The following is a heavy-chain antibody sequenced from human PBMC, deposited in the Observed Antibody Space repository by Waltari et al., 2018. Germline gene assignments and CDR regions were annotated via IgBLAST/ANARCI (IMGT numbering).Heavy chain of an antibody. V-gene: IGHV4-38-2*01. CDR2: IYHSGST. CDR1: GYSISSGYY. CDR3: ASPIFGVVNTGGPFDY. J-gene: IGHJ4*02. D-gene: IGHD3-3*01. Sequence: QVQLQESGPGLVKPSETLSLNCAVSGYSISSGYYWGWTRPHTGKGLEWIGSIYHSGSTYYNPSLKRRVTISVDTSKNQFSLKLSSVTAADTAVYYCASPIFGVVNTGGPFDYWGQGTLVTVSS.